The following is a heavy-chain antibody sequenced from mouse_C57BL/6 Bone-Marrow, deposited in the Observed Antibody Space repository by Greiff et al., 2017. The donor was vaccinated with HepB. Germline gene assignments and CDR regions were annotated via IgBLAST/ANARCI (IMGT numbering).Heavy chain of an antibody. D-gene: IGHD1-1*01. CDR2: IYPGDGDT. Sequence: VQLQQSGPELVKPGASVKISCKASGYAFSSSWMNWVKQRPGKGLEWIGRIYPGDGDTNYNGKFKGKATLTADKSSSTAYMQLSSLTSEDSAVYFCARPRHYGSSYPAWFAYWGQGTLVTVSA. CDR1: GYAFSSSW. CDR3: ARPRHYGSSYPAWFAY. J-gene: IGHJ3*01. V-gene: IGHV1-82*01.